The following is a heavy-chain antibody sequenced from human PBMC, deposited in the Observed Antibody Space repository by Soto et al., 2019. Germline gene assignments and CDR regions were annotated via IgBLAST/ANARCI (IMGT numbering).Heavy chain of an antibody. Sequence: GASVKVPCKASGYTFTSYGISWVRQAPGQGLEWMGWISAYNGNTNYAQKLQGRVTMTTDTSTSTAYMELNSLRAEDTAMYYCAAYSHKGYWGQGTLVTVSS. D-gene: IGHD3-16*01. CDR2: ISAYNGNT. CDR3: AAYSHKGY. J-gene: IGHJ4*02. CDR1: GYTFTSYG. V-gene: IGHV1-18*01.